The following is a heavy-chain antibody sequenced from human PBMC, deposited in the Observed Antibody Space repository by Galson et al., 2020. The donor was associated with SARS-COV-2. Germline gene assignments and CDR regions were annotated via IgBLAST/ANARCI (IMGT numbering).Heavy chain of an antibody. CDR2: ISYDGTTI. CDR3: ARETDDDSSSWYDY. D-gene: IGHD3-22*01. CDR1: GFTFSSSA. Sequence: GGSLRLSCAASGFTFSSSAMHWVRQAPGKGLEWVAIISYDGTTIYKSDSVKGRFTISRDISKNILYLQMNRLRPEDTGVYYCARETDDDSSSWYDYWGQGTWSPSPQ. J-gene: IGHJ4*02. V-gene: IGHV3-30*04.